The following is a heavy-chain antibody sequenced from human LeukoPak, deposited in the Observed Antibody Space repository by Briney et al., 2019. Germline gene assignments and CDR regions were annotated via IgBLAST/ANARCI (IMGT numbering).Heavy chain of an antibody. Sequence: PGGSLRLSCAASGFTFSSYAMHWVRQAPGKGLEWVAVISYDGSNKYYTDSVKGRFTISRDNSKNTLYLQMNSLRAEDTAVYYCAKDVAISDWFDPWGQGTLVTVSS. CDR3: AKDVAISDWFDP. J-gene: IGHJ5*02. CDR2: ISYDGSNK. D-gene: IGHD2-21*01. CDR1: GFTFSSYA. V-gene: IGHV3-30-3*01.